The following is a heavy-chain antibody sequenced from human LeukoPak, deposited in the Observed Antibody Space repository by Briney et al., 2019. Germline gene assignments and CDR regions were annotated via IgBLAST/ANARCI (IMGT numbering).Heavy chain of an antibody. CDR3: AKELLYYYDSSGYFDY. J-gene: IGHJ4*02. CDR1: GVTFSSYA. Sequence: GGSLRLSCAAAGVTFSSYAMSLVRQAPGKGLEWVSAISGSGGSTYYADSVKGRSTISRDNSKNTLYLQMNSLRAEDTAVYYCAKELLYYYDSSGYFDYWGQGTLVTVSS. V-gene: IGHV3-23*01. D-gene: IGHD3-22*01. CDR2: ISGSGGST.